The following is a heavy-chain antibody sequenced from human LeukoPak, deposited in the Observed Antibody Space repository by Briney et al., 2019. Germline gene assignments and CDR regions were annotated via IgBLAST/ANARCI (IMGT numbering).Heavy chain of an antibody. CDR1: GFTFSSYW. CDR2: IRTDESST. V-gene: IGHV3-74*01. CDR3: ARERFGHASDY. J-gene: IGHJ4*02. Sequence: GGSLRLSCAVSGFTFSSYWMHWVRQAPGKGLVWVSLIRTDESSTTYADSVKGRFTISRDNAKNTLYLQMNSLRAEDTAVYYCARERFGHASDYWGQGTLVTVSS. D-gene: IGHD3-10*01.